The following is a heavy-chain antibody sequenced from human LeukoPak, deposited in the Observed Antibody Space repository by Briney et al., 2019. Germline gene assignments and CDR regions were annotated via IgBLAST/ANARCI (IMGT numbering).Heavy chain of an antibody. CDR2: ISAYNGDT. J-gene: IGHJ4*02. CDR3: ARSVGISSSYYFDY. CDR1: GYTFTSYG. Sequence: GASVKVSCKASGYTFTSYGISWVRQAPGQGLEWMGGISAYNGDTNYAQKFQGRVTMTTDTSTSTAYMELRSLRSDDTAVYYCARSVGISSSYYFDYWGQGTLVTVSS. V-gene: IGHV1-18*01. D-gene: IGHD6-6*01.